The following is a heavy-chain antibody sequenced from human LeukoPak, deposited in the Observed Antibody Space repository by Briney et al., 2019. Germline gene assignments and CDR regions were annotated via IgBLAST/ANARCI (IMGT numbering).Heavy chain of an antibody. D-gene: IGHD4-17*01. CDR1: VYTFTPYY. CDR2: INPKSGGI. J-gene: IGHJ5*02. V-gene: IGHV1-2*02. Sequence: ASVNVSYKSSVYTFTPYYMHSVRQAPGQGLGWMGWINPKSGGINYAQKFSGRVTMTRDTSISTAYMELSRLRSDDTAVYYCAREVNGDYRYNWFDPGGQGTLVTVSS. CDR3: AREVNGDYRYNWFDP.